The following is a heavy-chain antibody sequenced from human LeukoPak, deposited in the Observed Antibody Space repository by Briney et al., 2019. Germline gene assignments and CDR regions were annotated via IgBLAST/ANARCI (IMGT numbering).Heavy chain of an antibody. CDR1: GYNFTTYG. V-gene: IGHV1-18*01. J-gene: IGHJ6*03. CDR3: TRDLSYYYMDV. Sequence: ASVKVSCKASGYNFTTYGISWVRQAPGQGLVWMGWISVYNGNTNSAQTFQGRVTMTTDTSTSTAYMELRSLRSDDTAVYYCTRDLSYYYMDVWGKGTTVTVSS. CDR2: ISVYNGNT.